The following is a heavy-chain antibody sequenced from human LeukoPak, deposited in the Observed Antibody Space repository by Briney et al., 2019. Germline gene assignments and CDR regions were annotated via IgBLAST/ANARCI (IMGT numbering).Heavy chain of an antibody. V-gene: IGHV3-23*01. CDR2: ISGGAGTI. Sequence: PGGSLRLSCAASGFTLSNYAMNWVRQAPGKGLEWVSCISGGAGTISIADSVKGRFTISRDNAKNTLYLQMSSLRAEDTALYYCAKSFYCTGSSCYSVLDYWGQGALVTVSS. CDR1: GFTLSNYA. J-gene: IGHJ4*02. D-gene: IGHD2-2*01. CDR3: AKSFYCTGSSCYSVLDY.